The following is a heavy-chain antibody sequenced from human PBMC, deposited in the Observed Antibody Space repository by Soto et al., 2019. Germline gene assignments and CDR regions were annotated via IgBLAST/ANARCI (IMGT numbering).Heavy chain of an antibody. CDR1: GFTFSSYA. CDR3: ARDLGSGWVFDY. J-gene: IGHJ4*02. CDR2: ISYDGSNK. D-gene: IGHD6-19*01. V-gene: IGHV3-30-3*01. Sequence: QVQLVESGGGVVQPGRSLRLSCAASGFTFSSYAMHWVRQPPGKGLQWVAIISYDGSNKYYADSMKGRFTISRDNSKNTLYLQMNSLRAEDTAVYDCARDLGSGWVFDYWGQGTLLTVSS.